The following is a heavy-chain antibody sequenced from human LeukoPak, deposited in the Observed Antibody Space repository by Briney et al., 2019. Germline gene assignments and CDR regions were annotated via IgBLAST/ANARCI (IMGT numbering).Heavy chain of an antibody. V-gene: IGHV3-30*14. CDR2: ISYDGSNK. Sequence: PGGSLRLSCAASGFTFSSYAMHWVRQAPGKGLEWVAVISYDGSNKYYADSVKGRFTISRDNSKNTLYLQMNSLRVEDTAVYYCATNMGFWGQGTLVTVSS. D-gene: IGHD2/OR15-2a*01. CDR1: GFTFSSYA. J-gene: IGHJ4*02. CDR3: ATNMGF.